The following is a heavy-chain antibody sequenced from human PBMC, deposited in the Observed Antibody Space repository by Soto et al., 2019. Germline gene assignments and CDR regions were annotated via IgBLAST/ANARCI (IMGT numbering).Heavy chain of an antibody. J-gene: IGHJ5*02. Sequence: EVQLLESGGGLVQPGGSLRLSCAASGFTFSSYAMSWVRQAPGKGLEWVSAISGSGGSTYYADSVKGRFTISRDNSKNTLYLQRNSLRAEDTAVYYCAKEIAARPWVSNWFDPWGQGTLVTVSS. CDR2: ISGSGGST. CDR3: AKEIAARPWVSNWFDP. V-gene: IGHV3-23*01. D-gene: IGHD6-6*01. CDR1: GFTFSSYA.